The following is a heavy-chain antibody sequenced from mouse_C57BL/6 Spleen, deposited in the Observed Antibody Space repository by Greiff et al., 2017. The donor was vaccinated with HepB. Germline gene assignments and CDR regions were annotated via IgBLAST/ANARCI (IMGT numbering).Heavy chain of an antibody. CDR3: ASVYYCYDYYAMDY. D-gene: IGHD2-2*01. J-gene: IGHJ4*01. CDR1: GYTFTSYW. CDR2: IDPNSGGT. V-gene: IGHV1-72*01. Sequence: VQLQQPGAELVKPGASVKLSCKASGYTFTSYWMHWVKQRPGRGLEWIGRIDPNSGGTKYNEKFKSKATLTVDKPSSTAYMQLSSLTSEDSAVYYCASVYYCYDYYAMDYWGQGTSVTVSS.